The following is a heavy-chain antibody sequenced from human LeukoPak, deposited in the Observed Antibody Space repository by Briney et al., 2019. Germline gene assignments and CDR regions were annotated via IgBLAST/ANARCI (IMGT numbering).Heavy chain of an antibody. CDR3: ARDWFTRLGELSPDRAFDY. CDR2: INSNGGST. Sequence: RPGGSLRLSCAASGFTFDDSVMSWARQASGKGLKWVSGINSNGGSTGYADSVKGRFTISRDNAKNSLYLQMSSLRAEDTALYYCARDWFTRLGELSPDRAFDYWGQGTLVTVSS. J-gene: IGHJ4*02. D-gene: IGHD3-16*02. V-gene: IGHV3-20*04. CDR1: GFTFDDSV.